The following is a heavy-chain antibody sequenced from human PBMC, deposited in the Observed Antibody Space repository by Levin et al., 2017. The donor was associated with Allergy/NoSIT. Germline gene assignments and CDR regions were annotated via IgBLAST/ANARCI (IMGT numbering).Heavy chain of an antibody. CDR3: ARVGSLWFGELDY. D-gene: IGHD3-10*01. Sequence: SETLSLTCTVSGGSISSYYWSWIRQPPGKGLEWIGYIYYSGSTNYNPSLKSRVTISVDTSKNQFSLKLSSVTAADTAVYYCARVGSLWFGELDYWGQGTLVTVSS. J-gene: IGHJ4*02. V-gene: IGHV4-59*01. CDR1: GGSISSYY. CDR2: IYYSGST.